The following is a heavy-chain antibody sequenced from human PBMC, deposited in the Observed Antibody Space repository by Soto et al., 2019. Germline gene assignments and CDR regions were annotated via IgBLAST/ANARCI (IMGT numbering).Heavy chain of an antibody. D-gene: IGHD3-22*01. CDR2: ISYDGSNK. J-gene: IGHJ4*02. CDR3: ATDSYHTSGYPILAY. CDR1: GFTFSSYA. Sequence: GGSLRLSCAASGFTFSSYAMHWVRQAPGKGLEWVAVISYDGSNKYYADSVRGRFTISRDNSKSTLYLQMNSLRAEDTAVYYGATDSYHTSGYPILAYWGQGTLVAASS. V-gene: IGHV3-30-3*01.